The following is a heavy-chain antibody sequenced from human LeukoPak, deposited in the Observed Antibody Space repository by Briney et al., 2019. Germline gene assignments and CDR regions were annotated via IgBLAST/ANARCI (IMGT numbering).Heavy chain of an antibody. V-gene: IGHV4-31*03. CDR1: GGSISSGGYY. Sequence: SETLSLTCTVSGGSISSGGYYWSWIHQHPGKGLEWIGYIYYSGSTYYNPSLKSRVTISVDTSKNQFSLKLSSVTAADTAVYYCARGYSGSYVGMSLNWFDPWGQGTLVTVSS. J-gene: IGHJ5*02. CDR2: IYYSGST. CDR3: ARGYSGSYVGMSLNWFDP. D-gene: IGHD1-26*01.